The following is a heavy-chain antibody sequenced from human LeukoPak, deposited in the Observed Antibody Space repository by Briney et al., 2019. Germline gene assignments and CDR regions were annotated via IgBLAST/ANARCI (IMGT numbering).Heavy chain of an antibody. CDR2: ITSSSSYT. CDR1: GFTFNSYH. CDR3: AELGITMIGGV. Sequence: GGSLRLSCAASGFTFNSYHMNWVRQAPGKGLEWVSSITSSSSYTYYAESVKGRFTISRDNAKNSLYLQMNSLRAEDTAVYYCAELGITMIGGVWGKGTTVTISS. V-gene: IGHV3-21*01. D-gene: IGHD3-10*02. J-gene: IGHJ6*04.